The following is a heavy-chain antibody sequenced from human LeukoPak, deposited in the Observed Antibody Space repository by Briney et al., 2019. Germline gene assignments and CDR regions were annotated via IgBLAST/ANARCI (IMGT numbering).Heavy chain of an antibody. Sequence: GGSLRLSCAASGFIFSSHGMSWVRQAPGKGLEWVSIIYSGGSTFYADSVKGRFTISRDNSKNTLYLQMNSLRAEDTAVYYYARGGSYLSAFDIWGQGTMVTVSS. CDR3: ARGGSYLSAFDI. J-gene: IGHJ3*02. CDR1: GFIFSSHG. V-gene: IGHV3-53*01. CDR2: IYSGGST. D-gene: IGHD1-26*01.